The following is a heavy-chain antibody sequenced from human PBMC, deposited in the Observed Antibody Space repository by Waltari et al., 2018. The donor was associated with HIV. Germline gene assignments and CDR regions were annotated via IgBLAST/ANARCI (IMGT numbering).Heavy chain of an antibody. D-gene: IGHD1-1*01. CDR1: GFTFSRDW. V-gene: IGHV3-74*01. Sequence: EVRLVASGGGLGQPGGSLRLSCDGSGFTFSRDWMPWVRQPPGKGLEGVSRMKPVWTQTDCADSVKGRFTISRGNAKSTLHLQLNALSVEDTALYFCTGDTFGNDDFWGQGVLVTVSS. J-gene: IGHJ4*02. CDR2: MKPVWTQT. CDR3: TGDTFGNDDF.